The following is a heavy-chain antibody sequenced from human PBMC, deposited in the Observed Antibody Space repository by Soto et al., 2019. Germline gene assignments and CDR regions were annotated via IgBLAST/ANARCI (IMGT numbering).Heavy chain of an antibody. V-gene: IGHV5-51*01. J-gene: IGHJ5*02. CDR3: ARQLSGRSSSSWFDP. D-gene: IGHD6-6*01. Sequence: EESLKISCKGSGYSFTSYWIGWVRQMPGKGLEWMGIIYPGDSDTRYSPSFQGQVTISADKSISTAYLQWSSLKASETAMYYCARQLSGRSSSSWFDPWGQGTLVTVSS. CDR2: IYPGDSDT. CDR1: GYSFTSYW.